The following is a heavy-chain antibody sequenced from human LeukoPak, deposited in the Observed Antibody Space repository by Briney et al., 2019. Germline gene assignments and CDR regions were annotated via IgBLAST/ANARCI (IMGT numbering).Heavy chain of an antibody. Sequence: ASVKVSCKASAGTFSSYAISWVRQAPGQGLEWMGGIIPIFGTANYAQKFQGRVTITTDESTSTAYMELSSLRSEDTAVYYCARGVTIFGSTSFDYWGQGTLVTVSS. D-gene: IGHD3-3*01. J-gene: IGHJ4*02. CDR1: AGTFSSYA. CDR3: ARGVTIFGSTSFDY. V-gene: IGHV1-69*05. CDR2: IIPIFGTA.